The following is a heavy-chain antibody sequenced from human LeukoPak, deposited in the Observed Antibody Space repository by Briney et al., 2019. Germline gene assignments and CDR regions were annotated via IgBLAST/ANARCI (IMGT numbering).Heavy chain of an antibody. V-gene: IGHV3-30*03. Sequence: GGSLRLSCAASGFTFSSYGMHWVRQAPGKGLEWVAVISYDGSDKYYAASVKGRFTISRDNSKNTLYLQMNSLRAEDTAVYYCAIDFSGYYDYWGQGTLVTVSS. CDR1: GFTFSSYG. J-gene: IGHJ4*02. CDR3: AIDFSGYYDY. CDR2: ISYDGSDK. D-gene: IGHD3-22*01.